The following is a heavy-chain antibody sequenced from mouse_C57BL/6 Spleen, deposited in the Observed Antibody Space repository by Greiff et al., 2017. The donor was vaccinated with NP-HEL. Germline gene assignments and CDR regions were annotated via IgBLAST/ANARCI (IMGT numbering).Heavy chain of an antibody. CDR3: ARDLLDGYYRFAY. CDR1: GYSITSGYY. J-gene: IGHJ3*01. Sequence: VQLKESGPGLVKPSHSLSLTCSVTGYSITSGYYWNWIRQFPGNKLEWIGYISYDGSNNYNPSLKNRISITPDTSKNQFFLKLNSVTTEDTATYYCARDLLDGYYRFAYWGQGTLVTVSA. V-gene: IGHV3-6*01. D-gene: IGHD2-3*01. CDR2: ISYDGSN.